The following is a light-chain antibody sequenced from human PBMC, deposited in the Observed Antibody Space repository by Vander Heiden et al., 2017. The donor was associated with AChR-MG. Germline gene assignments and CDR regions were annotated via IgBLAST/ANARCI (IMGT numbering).Light chain of an antibody. J-gene: IGLJ2*01. CDR1: KLGDKY. CDR3: QAWDSSHVV. CDR2: QDS. Sequence: SYELTQPPPVPVSPGQTASITCYGDKLGDKYACWYQQKPGQSPVLVSYQDSKRPSGIPERFSGSNSGNKATLTISGTQAMDEADYYCQAWDSSHVVFGGGTKLTVL. V-gene: IGLV3-1*01.